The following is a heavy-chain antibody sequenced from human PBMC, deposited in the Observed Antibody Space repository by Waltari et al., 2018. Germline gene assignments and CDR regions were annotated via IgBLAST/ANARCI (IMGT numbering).Heavy chain of an antibody. CDR2: IYYSGIT. Sequence: QLQLQESGPGLVKPSETLSLTCTVSGGSISSSSYYWGWIRQPPGKGLEWIGSIYYSGITYYNPSLKSRVTISVDTSKNQFSLKLSSVTAADTAVYYCARDVYSSGWYNWFDPWGQGTLVTVSS. CDR3: ARDVYSSGWYNWFDP. J-gene: IGHJ5*02. D-gene: IGHD6-19*01. CDR1: GGSISSSSYY. V-gene: IGHV4-39*07.